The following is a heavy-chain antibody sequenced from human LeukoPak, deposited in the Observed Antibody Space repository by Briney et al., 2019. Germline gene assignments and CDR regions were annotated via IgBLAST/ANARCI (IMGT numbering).Heavy chain of an antibody. CDR1: GFTFSTYW. V-gene: IGHV3-74*01. CDR2: ISTDGRST. J-gene: IGHJ4*02. CDR3: LRDLIR. D-gene: IGHD3-10*01. Sequence: GGSLRLSCAASGFTFSTYWMHWARQAPGKGAVGVSRISTDGRSTYHADAVKGRFTISRDNAKNTLYLQMNYLRVDDTAVYYCLRDLIRGGQGTLVAVSS.